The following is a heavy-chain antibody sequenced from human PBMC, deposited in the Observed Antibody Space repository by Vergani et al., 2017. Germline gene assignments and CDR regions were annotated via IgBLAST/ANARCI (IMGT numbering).Heavy chain of an antibody. D-gene: IGHD3-22*01. CDR1: GGSISSSSYY. J-gene: IGHJ4*02. V-gene: IGHV4-39*02. Sequence: QLQLQESGPGLVKPSETLSLTCTVSGGSISSSSYYWGWIRQPPGKGLEWIGSIYYSGSTYYNPPLKSRVTISVDTSKNQFSLKLSSVTAADTAVYYCARDLPYDSSGYYYEGSYFDYWGQGTLVTVSS. CDR3: ARDLPYDSSGYYYEGSYFDY. CDR2: IYYSGST.